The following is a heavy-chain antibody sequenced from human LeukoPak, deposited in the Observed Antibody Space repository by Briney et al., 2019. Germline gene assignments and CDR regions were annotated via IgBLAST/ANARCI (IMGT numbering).Heavy chain of an antibody. D-gene: IGHD5-12*01. Sequence: PSQTLSLTCTVSGGSISSGGYYWRWIRQHPGKGLEWIGYIYYSGSTYYNPSLKSRVTISVDTSKNQFSLKLSSVTAADTAVYYCARAVDIVATIDLWGQGTLVTVSS. J-gene: IGHJ5*02. CDR3: ARAVDIVATIDL. CDR1: GGSISSGGYY. V-gene: IGHV4-31*03. CDR2: IYYSGST.